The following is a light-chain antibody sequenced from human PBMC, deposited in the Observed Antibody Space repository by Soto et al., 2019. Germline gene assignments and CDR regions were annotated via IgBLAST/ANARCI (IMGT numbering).Light chain of an antibody. V-gene: IGLV1-40*01. J-gene: IGLJ1*01. Sequence: QSVLTQPPSVSEAPGQRVTISCTGSSSNIGAGYEAHWYQQVPGTAPKLLIYENNNRTSGVPDRFSVSKSGTSASLAITGIQAEAEAEYYCQSYDSSLSGYVFGTGTKLTVL. CDR1: SSNIGAGYE. CDR2: ENN. CDR3: QSYDSSLSGYV.